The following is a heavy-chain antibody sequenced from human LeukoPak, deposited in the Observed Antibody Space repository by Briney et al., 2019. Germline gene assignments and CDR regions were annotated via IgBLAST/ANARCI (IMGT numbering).Heavy chain of an antibody. D-gene: IGHD2-2*01. V-gene: IGHV1-2*02. Sequence: GASVKVSCKASGYTFTGYYMNWVRQAPGQGLQWMGWINANTGGTNYAQEFQGRVTMTSDTSMSTAYMELTSLTSDDTAVYYCARKSAVRRTSEFDYWGQGTLVTASS. CDR1: GYTFTGYY. CDR2: INANTGGT. CDR3: ARKSAVRRTSEFDY. J-gene: IGHJ4*02.